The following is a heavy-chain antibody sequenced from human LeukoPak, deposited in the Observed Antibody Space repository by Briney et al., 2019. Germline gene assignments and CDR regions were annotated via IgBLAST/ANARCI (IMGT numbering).Heavy chain of an antibody. CDR1: GGSISSSSYY. V-gene: IGHV4-61*05. CDR2: IYYSGST. D-gene: IGHD5-18*01. CDR3: ARQPGYSYGYFDY. Sequence: SETLSLTCTVSGGSISSSSYYWGWIRQPPGKGLEWIGYIYYSGSTNYNPSLKSRVTISVDTSKNQFSLKLSSVTAADTPAYYCARQPGYSYGYFDYWGQGTLVTVSS. J-gene: IGHJ4*02.